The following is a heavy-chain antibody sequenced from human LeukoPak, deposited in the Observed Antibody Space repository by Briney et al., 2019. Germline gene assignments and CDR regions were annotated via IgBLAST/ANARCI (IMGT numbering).Heavy chain of an antibody. CDR2: ISSSGSTI. CDR3: AKSHSSSSLGAFDI. Sequence: PGGSLRLSCAASGFTFSSYEMNWVRQAPGKGLEWVSYISSSGSTIYYADSVKGRFTISRDNAKNSLCLQMNSLRAEDTAVYYCAKSHSSSSLGAFDIWGQGTMVTVSS. J-gene: IGHJ3*02. D-gene: IGHD6-13*01. V-gene: IGHV3-48*03. CDR1: GFTFSSYE.